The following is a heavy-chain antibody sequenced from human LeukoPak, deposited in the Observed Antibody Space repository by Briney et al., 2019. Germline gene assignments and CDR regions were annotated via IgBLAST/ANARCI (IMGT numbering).Heavy chain of an antibody. CDR3: ARDGGSSWYAG. CDR2: ISGSGDSA. D-gene: IGHD6-13*01. J-gene: IGHJ4*02. CDR1: GFTFSRYG. V-gene: IGHV3-23*01. Sequence: GGSLRLSCAASGFTFSRYGMNWVRQAPGKGLEWVSAISGSGDSAYYADSVKGRFTLSRDNSKNTLYLQMNSLRAEDTAVYYCARDGGSSWYAGWGQGTLVTVSS.